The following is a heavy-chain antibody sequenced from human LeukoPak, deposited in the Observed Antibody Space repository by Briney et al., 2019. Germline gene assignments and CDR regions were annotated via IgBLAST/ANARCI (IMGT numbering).Heavy chain of an antibody. D-gene: IGHD1-7*01. Sequence: GGSLRLSCAASEFTFSDYAMSWVRQAPRKGLEWVSGLNEDGSTTFYADSVQGRFTIARDNPKNMLYLQMNSLRAEDTAVYYCVKDYPRIGVTGSTSFFDYWGQGTLVTVSS. CDR3: VKDYPRIGVTGSTSFFDY. J-gene: IGHJ4*02. V-gene: IGHV3-23*01. CDR1: EFTFSDYA. CDR2: LNEDGSTT.